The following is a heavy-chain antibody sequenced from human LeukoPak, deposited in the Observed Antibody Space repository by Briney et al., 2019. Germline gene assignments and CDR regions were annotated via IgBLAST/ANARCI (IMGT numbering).Heavy chain of an antibody. CDR3: AKGQSSSSSEWFDP. V-gene: IGHV3-13*01. Sequence: PGGSLRLSCAASGFTFRTYDFHWVRQVKGIGLEWVSGIGTAGDTYYAASVKGRFTISRENAKNSLYLQMNSLRAEDTALYYCAKGQSSSSSEWFDPWGQETLVTVSS. D-gene: IGHD2-2*01. CDR1: GFTFRTYD. J-gene: IGHJ5*02. CDR2: IGTAGDT.